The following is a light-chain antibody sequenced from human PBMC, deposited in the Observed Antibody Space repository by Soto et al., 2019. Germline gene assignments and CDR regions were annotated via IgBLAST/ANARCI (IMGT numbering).Light chain of an antibody. CDR2: DAS. CDR3: QQYDNWPRT. V-gene: IGKV3-15*01. J-gene: IGKJ1*01. Sequence: EKVMTQSPAPLSVSPGERATLSCRASQSVRSNLAWYQQNPGQPPRLLIYDASSRATGIPSRFSGSGSGTEFTLTISSLKSEDFAVYYCQQYDNWPRTFGQGTRVDFK. CDR1: QSVRSN.